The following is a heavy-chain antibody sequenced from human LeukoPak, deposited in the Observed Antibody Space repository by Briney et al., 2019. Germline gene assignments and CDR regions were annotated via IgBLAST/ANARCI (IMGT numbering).Heavy chain of an antibody. Sequence: SETLSLTCTVSGYSISSGYYWGWIRQPPGKGLEWIGSIYYSGSTYYNPSLKSRVTISVDTSKNQFSLKLSSVTAADTAVYYCASSVNFDHWGQGTQVTVSP. V-gene: IGHV4-38-2*02. J-gene: IGHJ5*02. CDR3: ASSVNFDH. D-gene: IGHD3-10*01. CDR1: GYSISSGYY. CDR2: IYYSGST.